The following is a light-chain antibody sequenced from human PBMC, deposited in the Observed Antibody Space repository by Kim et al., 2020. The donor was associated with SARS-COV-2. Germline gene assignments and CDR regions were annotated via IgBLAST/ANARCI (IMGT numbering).Light chain of an antibody. CDR3: QVWDSSSDHVV. CDR1: NIGSKS. Sequence: AAGKTARSTCGGNNIGSKSVHWYQQKPGQAPVLVIYYDSDRPSGIPERFSGSNTGNTATLTISRVEAGDEADYYCQVWDSSSDHVVFGGGTQLTVL. CDR2: YDS. V-gene: IGLV3-21*04. J-gene: IGLJ2*01.